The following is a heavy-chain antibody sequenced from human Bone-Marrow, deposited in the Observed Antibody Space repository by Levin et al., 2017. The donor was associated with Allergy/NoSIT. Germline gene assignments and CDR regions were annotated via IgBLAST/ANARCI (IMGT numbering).Heavy chain of an antibody. CDR2: IYYSGST. CDR1: GASISNYY. D-gene: IGHD1-14*01. CDR3: ARGLGYDPIYYYYYYMDV. V-gene: IGHV4-59*01. J-gene: IGHJ6*03. Sequence: PSETLSLTCTVSGASISNYYWSWIRQPPGKGLEWIGYIYYSGSTSYNPSLKSRVTISVDTSENQFSLILSSVASADTAVYYCARGLGYDPIYYYYYYMDVWGKGTTVTVSS.